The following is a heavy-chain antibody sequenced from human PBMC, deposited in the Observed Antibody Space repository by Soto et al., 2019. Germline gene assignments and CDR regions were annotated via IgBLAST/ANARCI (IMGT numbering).Heavy chain of an antibody. CDR1: CGSFSGYY. CDR3: ARGATVTTYFDY. Sequence: SETLSLTCAVYCGSFSGYYWSWTRQPPGKGLEWIGEINHSGSTNYNPSLKSRVTISVDTSKNQFSLKLGSVTAADTAVYYCARGATVTTYFDYWGQGTLVTVSS. J-gene: IGHJ4*02. CDR2: INHSGST. V-gene: IGHV4-34*01. D-gene: IGHD4-17*01.